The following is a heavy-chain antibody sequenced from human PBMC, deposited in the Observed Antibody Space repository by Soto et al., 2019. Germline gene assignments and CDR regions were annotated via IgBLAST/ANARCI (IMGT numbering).Heavy chain of an antibody. CDR2: VYHSGST. D-gene: IGHD3-10*01. CDR3: ARSNMGSPPRVDY. CDR1: GGSISSGVYY. V-gene: IGHV4-31*03. Sequence: LTCTVSGGSISSGVYYWTWIRQHPGKGLEWIGYVYHSGSTNYNPSLKSRVTISVDTSKNQFSLDLTSVTAADTAVYYCARSNMGSPPRVDYWGQGTLVTVSS. J-gene: IGHJ4*02.